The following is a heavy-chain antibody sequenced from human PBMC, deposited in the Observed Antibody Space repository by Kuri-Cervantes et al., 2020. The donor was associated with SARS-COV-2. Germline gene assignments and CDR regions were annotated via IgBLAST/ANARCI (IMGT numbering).Heavy chain of an antibody. J-gene: IGHJ4*02. V-gene: IGHV3-15*01. CDR3: ARELGSWPFDY. CDR2: IKSKTDGGTT. D-gene: IGHD6-13*01. Sequence: SCAASGFTFSNAWMSWVRQAPGKGLEWVGRIKSKTDGGTTDYAAPVKGRFTISRDDSKNTLYLQMNSLRAEDTAVYYCARELGSWPFDYWGQGTLVTVSS. CDR1: GFTFSNAW.